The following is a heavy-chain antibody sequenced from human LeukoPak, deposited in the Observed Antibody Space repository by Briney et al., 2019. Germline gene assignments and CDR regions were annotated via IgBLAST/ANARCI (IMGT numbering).Heavy chain of an antibody. V-gene: IGHV4-34*01. CDR3: ARDSIGRTGMVT. J-gene: IGHJ4*02. Sequence: PSETLSLTCAVYGESFSKYYWSWIRQPPGKGLEWIGEINHSGNTNYNPSLKSRVTISVDTSKNQFSLKLSSVTAADTAVYYCARDSIGRTGMVTWGQGTLVTVSS. CDR1: GESFSKYY. CDR2: INHSGNT. D-gene: IGHD1-1*01.